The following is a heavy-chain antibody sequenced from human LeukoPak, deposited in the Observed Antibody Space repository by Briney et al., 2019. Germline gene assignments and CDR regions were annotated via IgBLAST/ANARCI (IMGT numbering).Heavy chain of an antibody. J-gene: IGHJ5*02. D-gene: IGHD3-3*01. Sequence: PGGSLRLSCAASGFTFSSYGMHWIRQPPGKGLEWIGEINHSGSTNYNPSLKSRVTISVDTSKNQFSLKLSSVTAADTAVYYCARGARFLEWLSSGDWFDPWGQGTLVTVSS. CDR1: GFTFSSYG. CDR3: ARGARFLEWLSSGDWFDP. V-gene: IGHV4-34*01. CDR2: INHSGST.